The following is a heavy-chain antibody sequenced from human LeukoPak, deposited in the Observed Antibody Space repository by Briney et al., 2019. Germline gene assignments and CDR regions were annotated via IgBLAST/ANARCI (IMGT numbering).Heavy chain of an antibody. V-gene: IGHV4-59*08. CDR3: ARHVWLQPFDY. CDR2: IYYSGST. D-gene: IGHD3-9*01. J-gene: IGHJ4*02. CDR1: GGSFSGYY. Sequence: SETLSLTCAVYGGSFSGYYWSWIRPSAGKGLEWIGYIYYSGSTNYNPSLKSRVTISVDTSKNQFSLKLSSVTAADTAVYYCARHVWLQPFDYWGQGTLVTVSS.